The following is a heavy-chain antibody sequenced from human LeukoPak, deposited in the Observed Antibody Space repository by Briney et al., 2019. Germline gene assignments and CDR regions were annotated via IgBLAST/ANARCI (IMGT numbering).Heavy chain of an antibody. D-gene: IGHD5-18*01. CDR1: GFTFSSYS. J-gene: IGHJ4*02. CDR2: ISSSSSYI. V-gene: IGHV3-21*04. Sequence: PGGSLRLSCAASGFTFSSYSMNWVRQAPGKGLEWVSSISSSSSYIYYADSVKGRFTFSRDNSKNTLYLQMNSLRAEDTAVYYCAKDRQGDTAMGLYDYWGQGTLVTVSS. CDR3: AKDRQGDTAMGLYDY.